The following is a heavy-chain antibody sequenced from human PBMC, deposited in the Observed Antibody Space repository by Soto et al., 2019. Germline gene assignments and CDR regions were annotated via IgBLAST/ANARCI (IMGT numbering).Heavy chain of an antibody. J-gene: IGHJ4*02. D-gene: IGHD5-18*01. CDR1: GGSISNYY. Sequence: QVQLQESGPGLVKPSETLSLTCTVSGGSISNYYWSWIRQPPGKGLEWIGYIYDGGSTNYNPSLKSRVNISVDTSKNQFSLKLSSVNAADTAVYYCAILRGYSYGLDYWGQGSLVAVSS. CDR2: IYDGGST. CDR3: AILRGYSYGLDY. V-gene: IGHV4-59*01.